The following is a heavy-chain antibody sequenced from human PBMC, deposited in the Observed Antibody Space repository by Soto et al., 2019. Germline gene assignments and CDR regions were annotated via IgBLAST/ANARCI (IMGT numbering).Heavy chain of an antibody. Sequence: QVQLHESGPGLVKPSQTLSLTCTVSGGSISSGGYYWSWIRQHPGKGLEWIGYIYYSGGTHYTPSLKSRVAISVDTSKNQFSLRLSSVTAADTAVYYCARVGLRLGDYYDYWGQGTLVTVSS. CDR3: ARVGLRLGDYYDY. V-gene: IGHV4-31*03. CDR1: GGSISSGGYY. D-gene: IGHD3-16*01. CDR2: IYYSGGT. J-gene: IGHJ4*02.